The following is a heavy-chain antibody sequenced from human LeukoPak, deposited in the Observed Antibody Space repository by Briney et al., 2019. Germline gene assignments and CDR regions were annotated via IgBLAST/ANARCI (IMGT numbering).Heavy chain of an antibody. CDR3: ARDAGHQLSRRNYYAMDV. Sequence: SETLSLTCTVSGGSISSSRYYWGWIRQPPGKELEWIGSIYSGGSSYYNPSLKSRVTISVDTSNNQFSLKVNSVTAADTAVYYCARDAGHQLSRRNYYAMDVWGQGTTVTVSS. D-gene: IGHD1-1*01. CDR2: IYSGGSS. CDR1: GGSISSSRYY. J-gene: IGHJ6*01. V-gene: IGHV4-39*07.